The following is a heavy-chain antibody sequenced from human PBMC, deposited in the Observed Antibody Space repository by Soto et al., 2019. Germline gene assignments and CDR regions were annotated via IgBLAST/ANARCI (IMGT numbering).Heavy chain of an antibody. CDR2: ITGSTGTT. CDR1: GFTFSNFA. CDR3: AKDTSSSPSYMDA. V-gene: IGHV3-23*01. J-gene: IGHJ6*03. D-gene: IGHD2-2*01. Sequence: VQVLESGGGSVQPGGSLRLACAASGFTFSNFAMSWFRHAPGKGLEWVSEITGSTGTTYYADSVRGRFIISRDNSQNTLQLQMNSLRPEDTAVYYCAKDTSSSPSYMDAWCKGTTVTVSS.